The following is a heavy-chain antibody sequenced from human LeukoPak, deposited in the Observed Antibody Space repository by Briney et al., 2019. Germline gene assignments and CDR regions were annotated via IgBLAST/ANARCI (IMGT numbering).Heavy chain of an antibody. CDR1: GGSISSGSYY. D-gene: IGHD3-9*01. Sequence: PSETLSLTCTVSGGSISSGSYYWSWIRQPAGKGLEWIGRIYTSGSTNCNPSLKSRVTISVDTSKNQFSLKLSSVTAADTAVYYCARVRRGSYDILTGYSNDAFDIWGQGTMVTVSS. CDR2: IYTSGST. CDR3: ARVRRGSYDILTGYSNDAFDI. V-gene: IGHV4-61*02. J-gene: IGHJ3*02.